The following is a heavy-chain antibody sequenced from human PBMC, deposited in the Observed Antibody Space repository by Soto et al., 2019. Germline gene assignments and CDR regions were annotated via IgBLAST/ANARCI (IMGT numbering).Heavy chain of an antibody. D-gene: IGHD2-15*01. V-gene: IGHV3-74*01. J-gene: IGHJ6*02. Sequence: EVQLVESGGGLVQPGGSLRLSCEASGFTFSSNWMHWVRQVPGKGLVWVSCLNGDGTTTNYADSVKGRFTISRDNAKNTVYLQMSSLRAEDTAVYYCARGIRIYYAMDVWGQGTTVTVSS. CDR3: ARGIRIYYAMDV. CDR2: LNGDGTTT. CDR1: GFTFSSNW.